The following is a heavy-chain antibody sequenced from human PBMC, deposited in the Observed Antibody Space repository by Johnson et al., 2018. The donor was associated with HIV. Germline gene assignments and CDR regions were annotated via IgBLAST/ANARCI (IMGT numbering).Heavy chain of an antibody. Sequence: QVQLVESGGGVVQPGRSLRLSCAASGFTFSSYAMHWVRQAPGKGLEWVAVISYDGSNKYYADSVKGRLTVSRDNSKNTLYLQMNSLRAEDTALYYCARERVGVAFDIWGQGTMVTVSS. V-gene: IGHV3-30*04. CDR1: GFTFSSYA. D-gene: IGHD1-26*01. CDR2: ISYDGSNK. J-gene: IGHJ3*02. CDR3: ARERVGVAFDI.